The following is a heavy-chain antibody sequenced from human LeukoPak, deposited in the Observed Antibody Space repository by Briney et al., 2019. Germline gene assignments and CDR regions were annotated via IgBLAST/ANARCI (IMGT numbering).Heavy chain of an antibody. Sequence: KPSETLSLTCTVSGGSISSGGYYWSWIRQPPGKGLEWIGYIYHSGSTYYNPSLKSRVTISVDRSKNQFSLKLSSVTAADTAVYYCARAGVDTAMVPLSDNWFDPWGQGTLVTVSS. D-gene: IGHD5-18*01. CDR1: GGSISSGGYY. J-gene: IGHJ5*02. CDR3: ARAGVDTAMVPLSDNWFDP. CDR2: IYHSGST. V-gene: IGHV4-30-2*01.